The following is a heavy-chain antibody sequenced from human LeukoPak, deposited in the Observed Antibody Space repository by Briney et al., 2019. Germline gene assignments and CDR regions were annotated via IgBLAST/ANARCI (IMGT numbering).Heavy chain of an antibody. Sequence: PSETQSLTCTVSSGSISGHYWSWIRQSPGRGLEWIGNIYTSGITKYNPSLNSRVTISIDTSKNRFSLKVTSMTAADTAIYYCARQAQDGTDNYFDPWGRGILVTVSS. CDR2: IYTSGIT. CDR1: SGSISGHY. V-gene: IGHV4-4*09. CDR3: ARQAQDGTDNYFDP. J-gene: IGHJ5*02. D-gene: IGHD1-14*01.